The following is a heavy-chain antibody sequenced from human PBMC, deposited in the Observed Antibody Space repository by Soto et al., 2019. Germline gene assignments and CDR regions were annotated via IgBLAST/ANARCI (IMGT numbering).Heavy chain of an antibody. J-gene: IGHJ4*02. CDR2: MNPNTGGA. CDR3: AKVISTIGSKQWLAQTKHQALDY. D-gene: IGHD6-19*01. Sequence: QVNLVQSGAEVKKPGASVKVSCKASGYNFNGYYIHWVRQAPGQGLEWMGWMNPNTGGANYAQKFQGKVIMTTDTSISTAYLELRSVTSDDTAVYYCAKVISTIGSKQWLAQTKHQALDYWGQGTLVTVSS. V-gene: IGHV1-2*02. CDR1: GYNFNGYY.